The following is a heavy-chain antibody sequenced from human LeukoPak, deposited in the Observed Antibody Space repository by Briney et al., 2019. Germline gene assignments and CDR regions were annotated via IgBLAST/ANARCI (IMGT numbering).Heavy chain of an antibody. CDR3: AREDVNYWRAFDY. CDR1: GGSIRTNN. CDR2: VYSGGSA. V-gene: IGHV4-4*07. D-gene: IGHD1-7*01. J-gene: IGHJ4*02. Sequence: PSETLSLTCTVSGGSIRTNNWSWIRQPPGKGLEWIGRVYSGGSANDNSSLKSRVTMSVDTSKNQFSLRLSSVTAADTAVYFCAREDVNYWRAFDYWGQGILVTVSS.